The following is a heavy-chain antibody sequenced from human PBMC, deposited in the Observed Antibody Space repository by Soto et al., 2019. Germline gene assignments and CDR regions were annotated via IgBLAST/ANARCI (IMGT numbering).Heavy chain of an antibody. CDR2: INPSGGST. D-gene: IGHD2-15*01. CDR1: GYTFTSYY. V-gene: IGHV1-46*01. Sequence: ASLKVACKASGYTFTSYYMHWVRQAPGQGLEWMGIINPSGGSTSYAQKFQGRVTMTRDTSTSTVYMELSSLRSEDTAVYYCARGAYIVVVVAATDFDYWGQGTLVTVSS. J-gene: IGHJ4*02. CDR3: ARGAYIVVVVAATDFDY.